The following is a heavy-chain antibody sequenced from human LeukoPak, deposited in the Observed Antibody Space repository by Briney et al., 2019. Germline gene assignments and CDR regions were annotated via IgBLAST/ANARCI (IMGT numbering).Heavy chain of an antibody. Sequence: SETLSLTCAVYGGSFSGYYWSWIRQPPGKGLEWIGEINHSGSTNYNPSLKSRVTIPVDTSKNQFSLKLSSVTAADTAVYYCARGHHDYGDSVWGQGTLVTVSS. V-gene: IGHV4-34*01. D-gene: IGHD4-17*01. CDR2: INHSGST. CDR1: GGSFSGYY. CDR3: ARGHHDYGDSV. J-gene: IGHJ4*02.